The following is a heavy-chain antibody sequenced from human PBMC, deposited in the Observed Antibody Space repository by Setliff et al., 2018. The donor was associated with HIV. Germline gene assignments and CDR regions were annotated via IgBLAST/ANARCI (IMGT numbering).Heavy chain of an antibody. CDR1: EGTFSSYA. CDR3: ARDVEHMMDV. J-gene: IGHJ6*02. V-gene: IGHV1-18*01. CDR2: ISTYSDET. Sequence: ASVKVSCKASEGTFSSYAVSWVRQAPGQGLEWMGGISTYSDETSYAQKLQGRVTMTTDTSTSTAYMELRRLRFDDTAVYYCARDVEHMMDVWGQGTTVTVSS.